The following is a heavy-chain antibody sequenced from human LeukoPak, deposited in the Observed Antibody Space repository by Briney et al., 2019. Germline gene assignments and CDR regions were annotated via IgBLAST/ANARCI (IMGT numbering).Heavy chain of an antibody. Sequence: GGSLRLSCAASGFTFSSYAMSWVRQAPGKGLEWVSAISGSGGSTYYADSVKGRFTISRDNSKNTLYLQMNSLRAEDTAVYYCAARPADERGIILPFDYWGQGTLVTVSS. V-gene: IGHV3-23*01. CDR2: ISGSGGST. J-gene: IGHJ4*02. CDR3: AARPADERGIILPFDY. CDR1: GFTFSSYA.